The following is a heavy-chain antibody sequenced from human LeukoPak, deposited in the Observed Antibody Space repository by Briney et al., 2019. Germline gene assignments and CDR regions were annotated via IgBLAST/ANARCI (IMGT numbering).Heavy chain of an antibody. CDR1: GFTFSDHY. CDR2: SRNKANSYST. Sequence: GGSLRLSCAASGFTFSDHYMDWVRQAPGKGLEWVGRSRNKANSYSTEYAAPVKGRFTISRDDSKNSLHLQMNSLKTEDTAVYYCAKISMGATETSDSWGQGTLVTVSS. J-gene: IGHJ5*01. V-gene: IGHV3-72*01. CDR3: AKISMGATETSDS. D-gene: IGHD1-26*01.